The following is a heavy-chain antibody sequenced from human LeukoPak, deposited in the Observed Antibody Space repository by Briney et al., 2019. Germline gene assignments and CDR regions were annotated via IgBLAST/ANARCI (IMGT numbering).Heavy chain of an antibody. Sequence: SGTLSLTCAVSGGSISSSNWWSWVRQPPGKGLEWMGEIYHSGSTNYNPTLKSRVTISVDTSKNQFSLKLSSVTAADTAVYYCARVGSCGFDYWGQGTLVTVSS. CDR3: ARVGSCGFDY. D-gene: IGHD2-15*01. V-gene: IGHV4-4*02. CDR1: GGSISSSNW. J-gene: IGHJ4*02. CDR2: IYHSGST.